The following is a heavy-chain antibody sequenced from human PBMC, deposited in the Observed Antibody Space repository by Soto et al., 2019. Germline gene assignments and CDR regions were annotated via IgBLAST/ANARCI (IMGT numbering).Heavy chain of an antibody. J-gene: IGHJ6*03. D-gene: IGHD5-12*01. V-gene: IGHV4-4*02. CDR1: SGSISSSNW. CDR2: IYHSGST. Sequence: SETLSLTCAVSSGSISSSNWWSWVRQPPGKGLEWIGEIYHSGSTNYNPSLKSRVTISVDKSKNQFSLKLSSVTAADTAVYYCARRSDIVATIAAAGYMDVWGKGTTVTVSS. CDR3: ARRSDIVATIAAAGYMDV.